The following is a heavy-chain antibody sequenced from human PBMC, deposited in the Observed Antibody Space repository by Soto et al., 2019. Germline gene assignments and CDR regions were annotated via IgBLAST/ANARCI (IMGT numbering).Heavy chain of an antibody. D-gene: IGHD5-18*01. CDR1: GGSINNYY. CDR2: IYDSGST. Sequence: PSETLSLTCTVSGGSINNYYWSWIRQPPGKGLEWIGYIYDSGSTNYNPSLKSRVTMSVDTSKNQFSLNLSSVTAADTAVYYCAREHGFSYGLNYFDPWGKGTLGTVSS. CDR3: AREHGFSYGLNYFDP. V-gene: IGHV4-59*01. J-gene: IGHJ5*02.